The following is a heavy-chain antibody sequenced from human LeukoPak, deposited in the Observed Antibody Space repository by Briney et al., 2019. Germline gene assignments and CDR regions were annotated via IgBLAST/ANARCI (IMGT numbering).Heavy chain of an antibody. CDR2: ISYDGSNK. Sequence: GRSLRLSCAASGFTFSSYGMHWVRQAPGKGLEWVAVISYDGSNKYYADSVKGRFTISRDNSKNTLYLQMNSLRAEDTAIYYCARDGPGYSFDYWGQGTLVTVSS. J-gene: IGHJ4*02. CDR1: GFTFSSYG. CDR3: ARDGPGYSFDY. V-gene: IGHV3-30*03. D-gene: IGHD5-18*01.